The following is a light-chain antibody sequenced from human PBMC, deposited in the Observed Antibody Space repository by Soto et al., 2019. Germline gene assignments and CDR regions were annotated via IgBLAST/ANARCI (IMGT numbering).Light chain of an antibody. V-gene: IGKV3-11*01. Sequence: EIVLTQSPATLSLSPGERATLSCRASQSVSSYLAWYQQKPGQAPRLLIYDASNRATGIPARFSGSGSGTDFTLTISSLEPEDFAVYYCQQRYNWPRVTFGPETKVDIK. J-gene: IGKJ3*01. CDR1: QSVSSY. CDR3: QQRYNWPRVT. CDR2: DAS.